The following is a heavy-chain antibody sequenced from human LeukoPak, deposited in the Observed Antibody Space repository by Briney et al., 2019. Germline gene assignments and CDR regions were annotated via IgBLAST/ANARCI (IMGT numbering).Heavy chain of an antibody. CDR2: ITGGADST. V-gene: IGHV3-43*02. D-gene: IGHD3-10*01. CDR1: GLTFDDYA. J-gene: IGHJ6*03. CDR3: AKAHGSGNYYFYYMDI. Sequence: GGSLRLSCAASGLTFDDYAMHSVRHAPGEGLEWVSLITGGADSTYYADSVKGRFTIARDNRKNSLYLQMNSLRTEDTALYYCAKAHGSGNYYFYYMDIWGKGTTVTVSS.